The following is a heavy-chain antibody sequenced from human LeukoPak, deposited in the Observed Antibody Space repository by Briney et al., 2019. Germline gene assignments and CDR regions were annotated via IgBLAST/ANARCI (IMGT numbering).Heavy chain of an antibody. Sequence: SETLSLTCAVYGGSFSGYYWSWIRQPPGKGLEGIGEINHSGNTNYNPSLKSRVTISVDTSKNQFSLKLSSVTAADTAVYYCARGEGYYADYWGQGTLVTVSS. V-gene: IGHV4-34*01. J-gene: IGHJ4*02. CDR3: ARGEGYYADY. D-gene: IGHD3-10*01. CDR1: GGSFSGYY. CDR2: INHSGNT.